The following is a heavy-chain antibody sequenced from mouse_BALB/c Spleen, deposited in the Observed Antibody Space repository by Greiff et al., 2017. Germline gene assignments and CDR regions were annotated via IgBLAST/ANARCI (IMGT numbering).Heavy chain of an antibody. D-gene: IGHD4-1*01. CDR1: GFTFSSFG. V-gene: IGHV5-17*02. Sequence: EVQLVESGGDLVQPGGSRKLSCAASGFTFSSFGMHWVRQAPEKGLEWVAYISSGSSTIYYADTVKGRFTISRDNPKNTLFLQMTSLRSEDTAMYYCARRPVGRGYYAMDYWGQGTSVTVSS. CDR2: ISSGSSTI. J-gene: IGHJ4*01. CDR3: ARRPVGRGYYAMDY.